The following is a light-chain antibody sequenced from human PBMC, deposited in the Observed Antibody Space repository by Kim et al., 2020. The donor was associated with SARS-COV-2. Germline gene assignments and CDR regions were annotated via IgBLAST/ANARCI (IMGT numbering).Light chain of an antibody. CDR1: RSDVGVYIH. V-gene: IGLV2-14*04. Sequence: GQSSTISCTGTRSDVGVYIHVSWYQQHPGKAPKLILYDVNKRPSGASDRFSGSKSDNTASLTISGLQAEDEAEYYCSSFTTIGTWVFGGGTQLTVL. J-gene: IGLJ3*02. CDR2: DVN. CDR3: SSFTTIGTWV.